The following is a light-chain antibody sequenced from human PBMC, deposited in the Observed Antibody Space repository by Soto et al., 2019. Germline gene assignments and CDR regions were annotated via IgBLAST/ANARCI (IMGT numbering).Light chain of an antibody. CDR3: QYQGS. CDR1: QSVSRRY. Sequence: IVLTQSPDTLSLSPGQRATLSCRASQSVSRRYLAWYQQKPGQAPMLLIYDVSERASDIPDRFSGSGSGTDFTLTINRLVPEDVAVYYCQYQGSFGGGTKVVIK. V-gene: IGKV3-20*01. J-gene: IGKJ4*01. CDR2: DVS.